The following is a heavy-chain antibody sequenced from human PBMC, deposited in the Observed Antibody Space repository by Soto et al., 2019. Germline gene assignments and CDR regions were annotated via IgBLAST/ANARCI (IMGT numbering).Heavy chain of an antibody. Sequence: SETLSLTGTVSGCSISSSSYYWGWIRQPPGKGLEWIGSIYYSGSTYYNPSLKSRVTISVDTSKNQFSLKLSSVTAADTAVYYGARLVSSRVNPWFDRWGQGTLVTVSS. CDR3: ARLVSSRVNPWFDR. D-gene: IGHD3-16*02. CDR2: IYYSGST. J-gene: IGHJ5*02. CDR1: GCSISSSSYY. V-gene: IGHV4-39*01.